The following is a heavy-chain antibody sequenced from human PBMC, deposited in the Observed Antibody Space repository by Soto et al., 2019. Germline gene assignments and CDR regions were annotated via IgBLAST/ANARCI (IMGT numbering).Heavy chain of an antibody. V-gene: IGHV1-3*01. CDR3: ARVGLVKDSYYGMDV. J-gene: IGHJ6*02. CDR1: GYTFTSYA. CDR2: INAGNGNT. Sequence: ASVKVSCKASGYTFTSYAMHWVRQAPGQRLEWMGWINAGNGNTKYSQKFQGRVTITRDTSASTAYMELSSLRSEDTAVYYCARVGLVKDSYYGMDVWGQGTTVTVSS.